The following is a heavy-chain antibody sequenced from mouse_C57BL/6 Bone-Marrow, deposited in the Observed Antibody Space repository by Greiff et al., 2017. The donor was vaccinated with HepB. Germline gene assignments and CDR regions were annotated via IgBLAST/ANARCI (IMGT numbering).Heavy chain of an antibody. CDR2: IYRGSGST. Sequence: QVQLQQPGAELVKPGASVKMSCKASGYTFTSYWITWVKQRPGQGLEWIGDIYRGSGSTNYNEKFKSKATLAVDTSSSTAYMQSSSLTSEDSAVYYCARDRDYDVLYFDYWGKGTTLTVSS. D-gene: IGHD2-4*01. CDR1: GYTFTSYW. J-gene: IGHJ2*01. V-gene: IGHV1-55*01. CDR3: ARDRDYDVLYFDY.